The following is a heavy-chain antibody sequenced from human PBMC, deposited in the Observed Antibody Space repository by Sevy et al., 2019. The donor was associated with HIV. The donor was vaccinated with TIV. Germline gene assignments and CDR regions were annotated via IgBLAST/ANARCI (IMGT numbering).Heavy chain of an antibody. CDR2: INPNSGDT. CDR3: ARVDMVRGVIRLDY. CDR1: GYTFTGYY. Sequence: ASVKVSCKASGYTFTGYYMHWVRQAPGQGLEWMGWINPNSGDTNYAQKFQGRVTMTRDTSISAAYMELSRLRSDDTAVYYCARVDMVRGVIRLDYWGQGTLVTVSS. D-gene: IGHD3-10*01. J-gene: IGHJ4*02. V-gene: IGHV1-2*02.